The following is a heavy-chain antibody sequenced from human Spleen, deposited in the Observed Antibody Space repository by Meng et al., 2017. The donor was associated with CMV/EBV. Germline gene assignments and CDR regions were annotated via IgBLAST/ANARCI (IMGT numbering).Heavy chain of an antibody. Sequence: GGSLKISCAASGFTVSSNYMSWVRQAPGKGLEWVSVIYSGGSTYYADSVKGRFTISRDNSKNTLYLQMNSLRAEDTAVYYCARLSGYSSSWNPYYYYGMDVWGQGTTVTVSS. J-gene: IGHJ6*02. V-gene: IGHV3-66*02. CDR3: ARLSGYSSSWNPYYYYGMDV. CDR1: GFTVSSNY. D-gene: IGHD6-13*01. CDR2: IYSGGST.